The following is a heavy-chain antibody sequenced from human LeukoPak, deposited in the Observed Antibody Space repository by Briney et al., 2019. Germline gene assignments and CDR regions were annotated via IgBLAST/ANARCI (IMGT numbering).Heavy chain of an antibody. Sequence: GASVKVSCKASGGTFSSYAISWVRQAPGQGLEWMGGIIPIFGTANYAQKFQGGVTITADESTSTAYMELSSLRSEDTAVYYCARDGRRYSSGWYSPFWGQGTLVTVSS. CDR3: ARDGRRYSSGWYSPF. D-gene: IGHD6-19*01. J-gene: IGHJ1*01. CDR1: GGTFSSYA. V-gene: IGHV1-69*13. CDR2: IIPIFGTA.